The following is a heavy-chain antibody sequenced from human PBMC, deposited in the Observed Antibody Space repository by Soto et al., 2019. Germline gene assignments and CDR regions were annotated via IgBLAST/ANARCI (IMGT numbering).Heavy chain of an antibody. CDR3: ARVKCGGGSCHLDY. CDR2: ISKSGST. Sequence: PSETLSLTCTVSGGSISSYYWSWIRQPPGKGLECIGFISKSGSTYYKPSLKSRVTLSIDTSKNQFSLKLSSVTAADSAVYYCARVKCGGGSCHLDYWGQGILVTVSS. CDR1: GGSISSYY. V-gene: IGHV4-4*09. D-gene: IGHD2-15*01. J-gene: IGHJ4*02.